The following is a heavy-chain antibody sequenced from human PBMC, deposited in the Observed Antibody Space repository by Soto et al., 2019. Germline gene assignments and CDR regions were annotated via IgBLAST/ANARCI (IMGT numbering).Heavy chain of an antibody. Sequence: QVHLQEPAPELLNPSQTLSPPCTVPVGSISSGGYYWSGIRQHPGKGLEWIGYIYYSGSTYYNPSLKSRVTISVDTSKNQFSLKLSSVTAADTAVYYCAREPSIWGQGTLVTVSS. J-gene: IGHJ4*02. CDR2: IYYSGST. CDR3: AREPSI. CDR1: VGSISSGGYY. V-gene: IGHV4-31*03.